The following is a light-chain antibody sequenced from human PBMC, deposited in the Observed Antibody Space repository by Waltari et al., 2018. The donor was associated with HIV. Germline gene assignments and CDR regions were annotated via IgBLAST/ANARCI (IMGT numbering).Light chain of an antibody. V-gene: IGKV4-1*01. J-gene: IGKJ2*01. Sequence: DGVMTQSPDSCTVSVGERATLNCKSSQRLLYGSNNKTYLALYQQSPGHRPKLLSYWASTRQSGVPVRFSGGGSGTDVSLTFSSLQAEDVAVYYCQPYYLVPYPFGPGTKLEIK. CDR1: QRLLYGSNNKTY. CDR2: WAS. CDR3: QPYYLVPYP.